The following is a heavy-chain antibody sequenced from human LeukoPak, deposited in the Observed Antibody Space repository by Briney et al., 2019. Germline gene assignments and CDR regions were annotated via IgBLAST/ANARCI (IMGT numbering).Heavy chain of an antibody. Sequence: PGGPLRPSCAASGVTFNRYWMNWVRQARGKGMEWVANRKRDGSEKSYVVSVKGGFTISRDNAKNSLDLQMNSLRVEHTAVYYCARLGPASSGWPQSFDYSGHGTLVTLSS. CDR3: ARLGPASSGWPQSFDY. D-gene: IGHD6-19*01. CDR2: RKRDGSEK. CDR1: GVTFNRYW. V-gene: IGHV3-7*03. J-gene: IGHJ4*01.